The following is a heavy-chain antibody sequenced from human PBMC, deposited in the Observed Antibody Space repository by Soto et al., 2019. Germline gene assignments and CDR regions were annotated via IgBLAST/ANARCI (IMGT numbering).Heavy chain of an antibody. J-gene: IGHJ2*01. CDR3: ARLPLTTSSDL. V-gene: IGHV4-61*01. CDR1: GGSVSGGSYC. D-gene: IGHD3-9*01. Sequence: QVQLQESGPGLVKPSETLSLTCTVSGGSVSGGSYCWSWIRQPPGKGLECIGYVYNSGSTTYNPSLKRRVTLAVDTSKNQFSPGLSSVTAADTAVYYCARLPLTTSSDLWGRGTLVTVSS. CDR2: VYNSGST.